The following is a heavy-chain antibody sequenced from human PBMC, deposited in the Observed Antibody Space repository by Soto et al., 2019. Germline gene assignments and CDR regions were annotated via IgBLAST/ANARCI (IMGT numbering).Heavy chain of an antibody. J-gene: IGHJ6*02. CDR1: GFSFSSCG. D-gene: IGHD1-1*01. CDR3: AGALENPYFYYGLNV. CDR2: TTYDGGIK. Sequence: AGSLSLTCAASGFSFSSCGMEWVRLAPGKGLEWVAATTYDGGIKHYVDSVKGRFTISRDNSKNTLYLQMNSLRVEDTATYYCAGALENPYFYYGLNVWGQGTTVTVSS. V-gene: IGHV3-30*03.